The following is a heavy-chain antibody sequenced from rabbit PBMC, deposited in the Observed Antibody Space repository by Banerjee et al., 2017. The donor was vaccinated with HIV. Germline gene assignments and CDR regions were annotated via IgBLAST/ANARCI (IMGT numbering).Heavy chain of an antibody. CDR3: ARGTYGYAGYAPNL. V-gene: IGHV1S45*01. CDR1: GFDFSSNA. D-gene: IGHD6-1*01. CDR2: IYVGSSGST. J-gene: IGHJ4*01. Sequence: QEQLEESGGGLVQPEGSLTLTCTASGFDFSSNAMCWVRQAPGKGLEWIACIYVGSSGSTYYASWAKGRFTISKTSSTTVTVQMTSLAAADTATYFCARGTYGYAGYAPNLWGPGTLVTVS.